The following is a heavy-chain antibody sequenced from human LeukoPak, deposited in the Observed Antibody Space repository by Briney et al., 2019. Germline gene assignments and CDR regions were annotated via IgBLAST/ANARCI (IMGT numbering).Heavy chain of an antibody. J-gene: IGHJ4*02. CDR3: ARDRSSSWRVATFDY. V-gene: IGHV4-34*01. CDR2: INHSGST. CDR1: GGSFSGYY. Sequence: SETLSLTCAVSGGSFSGYYWSWIRQPPGKGLEWIGEINHSGSTNYNPSLKSRVTISVDTSKNQFSLKLSSVTAADTAVYYCARDRSSSWRVATFDYWGQGTLVTVSS. D-gene: IGHD6-13*01.